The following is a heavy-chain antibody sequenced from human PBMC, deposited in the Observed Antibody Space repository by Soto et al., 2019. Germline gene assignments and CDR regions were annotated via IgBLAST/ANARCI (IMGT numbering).Heavy chain of an antibody. CDR1: GFTFSSHG. V-gene: IGHV3-23*01. CDR3: AKDGQYRTDGIDV. J-gene: IGHJ3*01. D-gene: IGHD6-6*01. CDR2: LSRGGGTT. Sequence: LRLSCAASGFTFSSHGMSWVRQAPGKGLEWIAGLSRGGGTTYYADSVKGRFTISRDNSKNTLDLIMNSLKVEDTALYYCAKDGQYRTDGIDVPGQATIVTVSS.